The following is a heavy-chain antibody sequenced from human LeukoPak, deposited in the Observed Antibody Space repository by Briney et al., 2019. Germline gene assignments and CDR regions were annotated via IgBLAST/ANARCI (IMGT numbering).Heavy chain of an antibody. V-gene: IGHV1-2*02. CDR3: ARLSGAGFSYYYYMDV. J-gene: IGHJ6*03. CDR2: INPNSGGT. Sequence: ASVTVSCKASVYTFTGYYMHWVRQAPGQGLEWMGWINPNSGGTNYAQKFQGRVTMTRDTSISTAYMELSRLRSDDTAVYYCARLSGAGFSYYYYMDVWGKGTTVTVSS. CDR1: VYTFTGYY. D-gene: IGHD3-10*01.